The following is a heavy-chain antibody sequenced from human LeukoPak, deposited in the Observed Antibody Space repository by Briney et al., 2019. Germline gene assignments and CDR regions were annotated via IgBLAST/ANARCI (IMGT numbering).Heavy chain of an antibody. CDR3: ARDRISMTTVTTADY. CDR2: INPNSGGT. D-gene: IGHD4-17*01. Sequence: ASVKVSCKASGYTFTGYYMHWVRQAPGQGLEWMGWINPNSGGTNYAQKFQGRVTMTRDTSISTAHMELSRLRSDDTAVYYCARDRISMTTVTTADYWGQGTLVTVSS. V-gene: IGHV1-2*02. CDR1: GYTFTGYY. J-gene: IGHJ4*02.